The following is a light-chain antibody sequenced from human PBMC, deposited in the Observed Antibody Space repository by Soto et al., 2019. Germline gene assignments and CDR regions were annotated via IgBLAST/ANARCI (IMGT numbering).Light chain of an antibody. Sequence: QPVLTQPASVSGSPGQSITISCTGTSSDVGNYNLVSWFQHHPGKVPKLIIYEVNKRPSGVSDRFSGSKSGYTASLTISGLQAEDEADYYCCSYAGTSTVFGGGTKLTVL. J-gene: IGLJ3*02. V-gene: IGLV2-23*02. CDR1: SSDVGNYNL. CDR2: EVN. CDR3: CSYAGTSTV.